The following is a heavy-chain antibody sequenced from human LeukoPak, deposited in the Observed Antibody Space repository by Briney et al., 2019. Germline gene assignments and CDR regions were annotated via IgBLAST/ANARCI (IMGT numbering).Heavy chain of an antibody. V-gene: IGHV1-18*01. CDR3: AKDGAPEVGSGWYYFDS. Sequence: GASVKVSCKASGYTFTSYGISWVRQAPGQGLEWMGWISAYNGNTNYAQKLQGRVTMTTDPSTSTAYMELRSLDSEDTAVYYCAKDGAPEVGSGWYYFDSWGQGTLVTVSS. J-gene: IGHJ4*02. CDR2: ISAYNGNT. D-gene: IGHD6-19*01. CDR1: GYTFTSYG.